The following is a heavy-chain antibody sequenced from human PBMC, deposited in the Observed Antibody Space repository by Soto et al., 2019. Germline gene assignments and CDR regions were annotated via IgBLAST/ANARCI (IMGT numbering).Heavy chain of an antibody. CDR1: GGTFSSYT. D-gene: IGHD5-18*01. V-gene: IGHV1-69*02. CDR2: IIPILGIA. CDR3: ARLHVDTAMVTKDY. J-gene: IGHJ4*02. Sequence: QVQLVQSGAEVKKPGSSVKVSCKASGGTFSSYTISWVRQAPGQGLEWMGRIIPILGIANYAQKFQGRVTITADKXXSTAYMELSSLRSEDTAVYYCARLHVDTAMVTKDYWGQGTLVTVSS.